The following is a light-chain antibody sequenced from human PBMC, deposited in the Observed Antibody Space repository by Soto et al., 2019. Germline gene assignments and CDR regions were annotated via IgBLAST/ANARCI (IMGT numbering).Light chain of an antibody. V-gene: IGKV1-5*03. CDR3: QQYDIYSS. CDR1: QSISSW. J-gene: IGKJ4*01. Sequence: DIQMTQYTSTLSGSLGDRVTITCLASQSISSWLAWYQQKPGKVPKLLIYKASNLESGVPSRFSGSGSGTEFTLTISSLQPDDFATYYCQQYDIYSSFGGGGNVDI. CDR2: KAS.